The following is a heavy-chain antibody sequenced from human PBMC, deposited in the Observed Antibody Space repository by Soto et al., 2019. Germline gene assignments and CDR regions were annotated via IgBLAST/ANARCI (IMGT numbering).Heavy chain of an antibody. CDR3: ARWFARWFGDGYYYYGMDV. J-gene: IGHJ6*02. D-gene: IGHD3-10*01. CDR1: GGSFSGYY. V-gene: IGHV4-34*01. CDR2: INHSGST. Sequence: PSETLSLTCAVYGGSFSGYYWSGIRQPPGKGLEWIGEINHSGSTNYNPSLKSRVTISVDTSKNQFSLKLSSVTAADTAVYYCARWFARWFGDGYYYYGMDVWGQGTTVTSP.